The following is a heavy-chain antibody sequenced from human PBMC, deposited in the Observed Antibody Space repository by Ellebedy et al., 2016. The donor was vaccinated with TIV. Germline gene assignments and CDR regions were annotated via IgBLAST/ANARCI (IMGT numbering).Heavy chain of an antibody. J-gene: IGHJ3*02. CDR1: GGSISSSGYY. D-gene: IGHD6-25*01. V-gene: IGHV4-39*07. Sequence: SETLSLTCSVSGGSISSSGYYWDWIRQPPGKGLEWIGSIYYSGSTHYNPSLKSRVTISIDTSRNQFSLKLSSVTAADTAVYYCARGRPFEAFDIWGQGTMVTVSS. CDR3: ARGRPFEAFDI. CDR2: IYYSGST.